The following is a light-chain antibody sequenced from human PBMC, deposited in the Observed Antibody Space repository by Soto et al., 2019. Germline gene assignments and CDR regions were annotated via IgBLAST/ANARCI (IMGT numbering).Light chain of an antibody. CDR3: QQYNNWPLT. CDR1: QTVSSN. CDR2: GAS. V-gene: IGKV3-15*01. Sequence: IVLTQSPGTLSLSPGERATLSCRASQTVSSNSAWYQHKPGQAPRLLISGASTRATGIPARFSGSGSGTEFTLTISSLQSEDFAVYYCQQYNNWPLTFGQGTRVEIK. J-gene: IGKJ5*01.